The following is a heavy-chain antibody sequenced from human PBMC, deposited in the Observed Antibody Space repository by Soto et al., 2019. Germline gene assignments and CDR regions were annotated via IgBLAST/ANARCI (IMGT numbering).Heavy chain of an antibody. CDR3: ARTIGAAYYFDF. V-gene: IGHV4-4*07. D-gene: IGHD6-25*01. CDR2: IYTSGST. Sequence: SETLSLTCNVSGDSMTKYYWSWIRQPAGKGLEWIGRIYTSGSTNYNPSLKSRVTMTIDTSNNHFSLNLKSVTAADTAVYYCARTIGAAYYFDFWGQGALVTVSS. CDR1: GDSMTKYY. J-gene: IGHJ4*02.